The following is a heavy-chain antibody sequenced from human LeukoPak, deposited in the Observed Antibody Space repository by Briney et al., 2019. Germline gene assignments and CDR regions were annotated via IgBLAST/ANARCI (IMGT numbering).Heavy chain of an antibody. CDR3: ARGGYYGSGNDFRFDP. D-gene: IGHD3-10*01. Sequence: ASETLSLTCTISGGSISSYFWSWIRQPPGKGLEWIGYIYYTGSTNYNPSLKSRVTISVDTSKHQFSLKLSSVTAADTAIYYCARGGYYGSGNDFRFDPWGQGTLVTVSS. V-gene: IGHV4-59*01. CDR1: GGSISSYF. CDR2: IYYTGST. J-gene: IGHJ5*02.